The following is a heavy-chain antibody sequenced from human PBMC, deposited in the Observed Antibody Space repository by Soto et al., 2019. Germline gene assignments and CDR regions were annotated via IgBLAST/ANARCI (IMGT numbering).Heavy chain of an antibody. Sequence: HPGGSLRLSCAASGFTFSSYSMNWVRQAPGKGLEWVSYISSSSSTIYYADSVKGRFTTSRDNAKNSLYLQMNSLRDEDTAVYYCARDLVRNGIGIFGVVINNYYYYGMDVWGQGTTVTVSS. D-gene: IGHD3-3*01. CDR3: ARDLVRNGIGIFGVVINNYYYYGMDV. V-gene: IGHV3-48*02. CDR1: GFTFSSYS. J-gene: IGHJ6*02. CDR2: ISSSSSTI.